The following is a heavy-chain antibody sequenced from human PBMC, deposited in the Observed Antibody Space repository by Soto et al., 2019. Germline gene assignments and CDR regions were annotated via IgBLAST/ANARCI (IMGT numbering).Heavy chain of an antibody. CDR1: GYTFASYD. D-gene: IGHD3-16*01. CDR2: MSPNGNT. CDR3: VRGVQQGVDS. Sequence: QVPLVQSGAEVKKPGASVKVSCKASGYTFASYDINWVRQATGQGLEWMGWMSPNGNTGYAQEFQGRITMTSDTSITTAYMELSSLRSEDTAVYYCVRGVQQGVDSWGQGTLVTVSS. J-gene: IGHJ4*02. V-gene: IGHV1-8*01.